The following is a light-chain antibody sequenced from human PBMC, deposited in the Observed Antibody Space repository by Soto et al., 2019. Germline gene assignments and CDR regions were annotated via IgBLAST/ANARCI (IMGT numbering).Light chain of an antibody. J-gene: IGKJ1*01. CDR2: GAS. V-gene: IGKV3-20*01. Sequence: EIVVTQSPGTLSLSPGERATLSCRASQSVNNNHLGWYQQKPGQAPRLLIHGASNRATGIPDTFSGSGSGADFTRTISRLEPEDFAVYFWQQYGTAPWRFGQGTKVEIK. CDR3: QQYGTAPWR. CDR1: QSVNNNH.